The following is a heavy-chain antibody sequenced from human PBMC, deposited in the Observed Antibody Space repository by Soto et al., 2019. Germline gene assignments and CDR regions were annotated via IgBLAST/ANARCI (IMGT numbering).Heavy chain of an antibody. CDR3: ATSNGAYSYHSVS. J-gene: IGHJ5*02. D-gene: IGHD3-22*01. Sequence: TLSLTCTVSGASITNYDNFWTRIRRKPGEGLEWIGYVYYSWATYYSPSLKTRVSISLHKSQNFFSLQLTSVTAADSAVYYCATSNGAYSYHSVSWGQGTLVTVSS. CDR1: GASITNYDNF. CDR2: VYYSWAT. V-gene: IGHV4-30-4*01.